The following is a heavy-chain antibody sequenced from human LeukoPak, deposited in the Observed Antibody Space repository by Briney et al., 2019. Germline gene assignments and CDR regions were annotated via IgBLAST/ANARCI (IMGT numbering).Heavy chain of an antibody. V-gene: IGHV4-59*01. J-gene: IGHJ4*02. D-gene: IGHD1-26*01. CDR3: ARDRSIVGGMDY. CDR2: MYYSGST. Sequence: SSETLSLTGTVSGGSISSYYWSWIRQPPGKGLEWIGYMYYSGSTNYNPSLKSRVTISIDTSKNQFSLKLSSVTAADTAVYYCARDRSIVGGMDYWGQGTLVTVSS. CDR1: GGSISSYY.